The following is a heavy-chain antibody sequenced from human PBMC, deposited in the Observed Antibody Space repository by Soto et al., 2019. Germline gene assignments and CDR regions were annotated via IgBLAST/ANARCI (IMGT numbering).Heavy chain of an antibody. V-gene: IGHV2-5*02. D-gene: IGHD2-21*02. CDR1: AFSLSTGGVG. Sequence: QITLKESGPTLVKPTQTLTLTCTFSAFSLSTGGVGVGWIRQPPGKALEWLALIYWDDDKRYSPSLGSRLTITKDTSKTQVVLTMTNMDPVDTATYYCIQSRCGGDCLQSYASYYYYGMDVWGQGTTVTVSS. CDR2: IYWDDDK. J-gene: IGHJ6*02. CDR3: IQSRCGGDCLQSYASYYYYGMDV.